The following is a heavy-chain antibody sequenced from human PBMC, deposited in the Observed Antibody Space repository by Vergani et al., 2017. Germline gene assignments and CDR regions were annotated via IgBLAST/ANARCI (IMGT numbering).Heavy chain of an antibody. Sequence: QVQLQESGPGLVKPSETLSLTCTVSGGSISSYYWSWIRQPPGKGLEWIGYIYYSGSTNYNPSLKSRVTISVDTSKNQFSLKLSSVTAADTAVYYCARHPSLATAPFDYWGQGTLVTVSS. J-gene: IGHJ4*02. CDR2: IYYSGST. V-gene: IGHV4-59*08. CDR3: ARHPSLATAPFDY. CDR1: GGSISSYY. D-gene: IGHD1-26*01.